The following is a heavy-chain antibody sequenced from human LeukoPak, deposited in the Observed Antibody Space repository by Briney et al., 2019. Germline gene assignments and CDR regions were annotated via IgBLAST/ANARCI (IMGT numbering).Heavy chain of an antibody. D-gene: IGHD3-3*01. V-gene: IGHV4-59*01. CDR1: GGSISSYY. CDR3: ARDSAYDFWTGGWFDP. Sequence: SETLSLTCTVSGGSISSYYWSWIRQPPGKGLEWIGYIYYSGSTNYNPSLKSRVTISVDTSKNQFSLKLSSVTAADTAVYYCARDSAYDFWTGGWFDPWGQGTLVTVSS. CDR2: IYYSGST. J-gene: IGHJ5*02.